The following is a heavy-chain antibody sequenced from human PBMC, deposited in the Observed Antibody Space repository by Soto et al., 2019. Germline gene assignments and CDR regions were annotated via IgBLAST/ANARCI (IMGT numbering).Heavy chain of an antibody. CDR3: ARAYYYDSSGWGHYYYYGMDV. Sequence: PSQTLCLSSRVADGSSSSIGYYWSWIRQPPGKGLEWIGEINHSGSTSYNPSLKSRVTISVDTSKNQFSLKLRSVTAADTAVYYCARAYYYDSSGWGHYYYYGMDVWGQGTTVTVSS. CDR2: INHSGST. D-gene: IGHD3-22*01. V-gene: IGHV4-39*07. J-gene: IGHJ6*02. CDR1: DGSSSSIGYY.